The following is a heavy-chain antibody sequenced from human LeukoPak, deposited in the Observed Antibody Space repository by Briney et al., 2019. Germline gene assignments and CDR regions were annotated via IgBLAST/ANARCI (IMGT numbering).Heavy chain of an antibody. CDR3: ARDRQQLAQAFDY. D-gene: IGHD6-13*01. CDR2: ISYDGSNK. CDR1: GFTFSSYA. J-gene: IGHJ4*02. V-gene: IGHV3-30*04. Sequence: GGSLRLSCAASGFTFSSYAMHWVRQAPGKGLEWVAVISYDGSNKYYADSVKGRFTISRDNSKNTLYLQMNSLRAEDTAVYYCARDRQQLAQAFDYWGQGTLVTVSS.